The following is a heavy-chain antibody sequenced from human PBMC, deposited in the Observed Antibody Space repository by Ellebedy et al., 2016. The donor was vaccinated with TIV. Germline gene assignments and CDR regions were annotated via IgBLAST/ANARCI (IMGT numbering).Heavy chain of an antibody. Sequence: ASVKVSXXASGYTFTGYYMHWVRQATGQGFEWMGWMNPNSGNTGYAQKFQSRVTMTRNTSISTAYMELSSLRSEDTAVYYCARRTGYSSGWYDLYYYMDVWGKGTTVTVSS. CDR3: ARRTGYSSGWYDLYYYMDV. V-gene: IGHV1-8*02. CDR2: MNPNSGNT. CDR1: GYTFTGYY. J-gene: IGHJ6*03. D-gene: IGHD6-19*01.